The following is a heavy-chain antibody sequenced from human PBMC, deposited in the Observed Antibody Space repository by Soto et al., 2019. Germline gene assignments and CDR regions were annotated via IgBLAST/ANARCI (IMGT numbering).Heavy chain of an antibody. CDR3: ARVTQYSSSSGGRIVGFFDY. Sequence: GGSLRLSCAASGFTFSSYWMSWVRQAPGKGLEWVANIKQDGSEKYYVDSVKGRFTISRDNAKNSLYLQMNSLRAEDTAVYYCARVTQYSSSSGGRIVGFFDYWGQGTLVTVSS. V-gene: IGHV3-7*01. CDR2: IKQDGSEK. CDR1: GFTFSSYW. D-gene: IGHD6-6*01. J-gene: IGHJ4*02.